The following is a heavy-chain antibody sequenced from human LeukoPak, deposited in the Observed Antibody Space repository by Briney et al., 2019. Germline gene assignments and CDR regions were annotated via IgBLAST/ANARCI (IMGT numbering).Heavy chain of an antibody. Sequence: GGSLRLSCAASGFTFSSHALSWVGQAPGKGLEWVSSLSGSGYNTYYADSVKGRFTISRDNSKNTVYLQMNSLGAEDTAVYYCAKDPYGTRYFDYWGQGTLVTVSS. CDR1: GFTFSSHA. CDR2: LSGSGYNT. CDR3: AKDPYGTRYFDY. V-gene: IGHV3-23*01. D-gene: IGHD2-2*01. J-gene: IGHJ4*02.